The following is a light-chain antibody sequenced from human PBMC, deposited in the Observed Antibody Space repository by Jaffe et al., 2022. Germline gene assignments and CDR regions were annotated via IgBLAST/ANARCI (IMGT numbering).Light chain of an antibody. J-gene: IGKJ1*01. CDR1: RSISRN. V-gene: IGKV3-15*01. CDR2: DAS. CDR3: QQYSNWPPWT. Sequence: ETVMTQSPATLSVSPGERATLSCRASRSISRNLAWYQQKPGLTPRLLIYDASTRATGIPARFSGSGSGTEFTLTISSLQSEDFAVYYCQQYSNWPPWTFGQGTKVEVK.